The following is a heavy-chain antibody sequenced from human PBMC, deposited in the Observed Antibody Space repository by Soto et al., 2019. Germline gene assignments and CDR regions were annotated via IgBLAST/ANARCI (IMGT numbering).Heavy chain of an antibody. Sequence: SETLSLTCTVSGESISSADFYWSWIRQHPGKGLEWIGYIYYSGSTYYNPSLKSRVTISVDTSKNQFSLKLSSVTAADTAVYYCAMGPDLYSSSWSGLDPSFDPWGQGTLVTVSS. CDR1: GESISSADFY. J-gene: IGHJ5*02. V-gene: IGHV4-31*03. CDR2: IYYSGST. D-gene: IGHD6-13*01. CDR3: AMGPDLYSSSWSGLDPSFDP.